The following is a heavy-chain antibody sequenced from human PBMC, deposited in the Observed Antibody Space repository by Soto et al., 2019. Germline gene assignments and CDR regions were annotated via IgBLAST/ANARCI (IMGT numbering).Heavy chain of an antibody. D-gene: IGHD6-13*01. CDR3: ARGRRYSSSWYSDY. J-gene: IGHJ4*02. Sequence: QLQLQESGPGLVKPSETLSLTCTVSGGSISSSSYYWGWIRQPPGKGLEWIGSIHYSGSTYYNPSLKSRVTISVDTSKNQICLKLSSVTAADTAVYYCARGRRYSSSWYSDYWGQGTLVTVSS. CDR2: IHYSGST. CDR1: GGSISSSSYY. V-gene: IGHV4-39*01.